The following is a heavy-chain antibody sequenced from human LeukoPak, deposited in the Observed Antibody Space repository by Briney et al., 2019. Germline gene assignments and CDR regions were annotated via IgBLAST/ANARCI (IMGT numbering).Heavy chain of an antibody. CDR2: VNLQGGT. J-gene: IGHJ4*02. D-gene: IGHD1-26*01. V-gene: IGHV4-4*02. CDR3: ARGARLGAARPQYFDY. Sequence: SGTLSLTCAVSGGSITQTNYWTWVRQPPGKGLEWIGEVNLQGGTNYNPSLLRRVAISVDTSANHVSLQMTSVTATDTAVYYCARGARLGAARPQYFDYWGQGIPVTVSS. CDR1: GGSITQTNY.